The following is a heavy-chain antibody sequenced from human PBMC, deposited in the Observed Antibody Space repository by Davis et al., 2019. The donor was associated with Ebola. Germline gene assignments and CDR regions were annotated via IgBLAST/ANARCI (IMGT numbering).Heavy chain of an antibody. CDR1: GFTFSSYG. J-gene: IGHJ4*02. CDR3: ARGIDY. Sequence: GGSLRLSCAASGFTFSSYGMHWVRQTPGKGLEWVAVISYDGSNKYYADSVKGRFTISRDNSKNTLYLQMNSLRAEDTAVYYCARGIDYWGQGTLVTVSS. CDR2: ISYDGSNK. V-gene: IGHV3-30*03.